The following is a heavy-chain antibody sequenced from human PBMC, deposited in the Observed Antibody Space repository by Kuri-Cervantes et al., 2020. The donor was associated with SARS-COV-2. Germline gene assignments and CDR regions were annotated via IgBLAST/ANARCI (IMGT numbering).Heavy chain of an antibody. CDR1: GGSIISSGNY. D-gene: IGHD3-22*01. CDR2: IYYTGST. V-gene: IGHV4-39*01. CDR3: ARHPLITLKEGWSDP. Sequence: ESLKISCSVSGGSIISSGNYWGWIRQPPGKGLEWVGSIYYTGSTSYNPSLKSRVTISVDTSKNQFSLRLSSVTAADTAVYYCARHPLITLKEGWSDPWGQGTLVTDSS. J-gene: IGHJ5*02.